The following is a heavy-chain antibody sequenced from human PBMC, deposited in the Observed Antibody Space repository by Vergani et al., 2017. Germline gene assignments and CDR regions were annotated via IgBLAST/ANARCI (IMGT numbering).Heavy chain of an antibody. D-gene: IGHD6-13*01. CDR3: TRGVGSSWDSHFDY. CDR2: IRSKAFGGKT. Sequence: EVQLVESGGGLVQPGRSLRLSCTASGFTFGDYAMSWVRQAPGKGLEWVGFIRSKAFGGKTEYAASVKGTFTISRDDSKSIAYLQINSLKTEDTAVYYCTRGVGSSWDSHFDYWGQGTLVTVSS. CDR1: GFTFGDYA. V-gene: IGHV3-49*04. J-gene: IGHJ4*02.